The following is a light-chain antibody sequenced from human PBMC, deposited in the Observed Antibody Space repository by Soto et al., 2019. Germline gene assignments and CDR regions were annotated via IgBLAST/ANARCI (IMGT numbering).Light chain of an antibody. Sequence: EIVLTQSPGTLSLSPGERATLSCRASQSLSSSYLAWYQQKPGQAPRLLIYGASSRATGIPDRFSGSGSGTDFTLTISRLEPEDFAVYYCQQYGSSPPITFGQGTRLEMK. CDR3: QQYGSSPPIT. V-gene: IGKV3-20*01. CDR1: QSLSSSY. J-gene: IGKJ5*01. CDR2: GAS.